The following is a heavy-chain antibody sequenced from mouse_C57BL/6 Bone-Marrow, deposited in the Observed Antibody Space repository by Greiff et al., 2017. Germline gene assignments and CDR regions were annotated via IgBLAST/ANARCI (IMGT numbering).Heavy chain of an antibody. CDR1: GYTFTSYW. CDR2: IHPNSGST. V-gene: IGHV1-64*01. Sequence: QVQLKQPGAELVKPGASVKLSCKASGYTFTSYWMHWVKQRPGQGLEWIGMIHPNSGSTNYNEKFKSKATLTVDKSSSTAYMQLSSLTSEGSAVYYCARPLYYGDSSWFAYWGQGTMVTVSA. D-gene: IGHD1-1*01. J-gene: IGHJ3*01. CDR3: ARPLYYGDSSWFAY.